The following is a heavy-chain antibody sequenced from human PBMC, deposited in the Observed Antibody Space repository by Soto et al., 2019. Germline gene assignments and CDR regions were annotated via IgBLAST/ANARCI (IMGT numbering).Heavy chain of an antibody. CDR3: AKYYLSGSGWSRPYYYYGMDV. CDR2: ISGSGGST. J-gene: IGHJ6*02. D-gene: IGHD6-19*01. Sequence: GGSLRLSCAASGFTFSSYAMSWVRQAPGKGLEWVSAISGSGGSTYYADSVKGRFTISRENSKNTLYLQMNSLGAEDTAVYYCAKYYLSGSGWSRPYYYYGMDVWGQGTTVTVSS. V-gene: IGHV3-23*01. CDR1: GFTFSSYA.